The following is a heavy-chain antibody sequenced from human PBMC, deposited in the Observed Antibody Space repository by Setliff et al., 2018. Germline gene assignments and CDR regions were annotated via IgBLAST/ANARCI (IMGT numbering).Heavy chain of an antibody. Sequence: SETLSLTCTVSGDPMSSRRYYWSWIRQPPGKGLEWIGYIYYSGSTNFTPSLKSRVTISLDTSKNQFSLNLTSVTAADTAVYYCARASSGWYSAYYYYMGVWGKGTTVTVSS. J-gene: IGHJ6*03. CDR1: GDPMSSRRYY. CDR2: IYYSGST. D-gene: IGHD6-19*01. V-gene: IGHV4-61*01. CDR3: ARASSGWYSAYYYYMGV.